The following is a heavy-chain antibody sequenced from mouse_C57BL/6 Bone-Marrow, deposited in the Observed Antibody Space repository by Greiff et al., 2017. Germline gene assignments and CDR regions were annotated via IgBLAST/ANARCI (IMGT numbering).Heavy chain of an antibody. CDR2: IYPRSGNT. J-gene: IGHJ3*01. CDR3: ARRETTVVDAY. Sequence: QVQLKESGAELARPGASVKLSCKASGYTFTSYGISWVKQRTGQGLEWIGEIYPRSGNTYYNEKFKGKATLTADKSSSTAYMGLRSLTSEDSAVYFCARRETTVVDAYRGQGTLVTVSA. V-gene: IGHV1-81*01. D-gene: IGHD1-1*01. CDR1: GYTFTSYG.